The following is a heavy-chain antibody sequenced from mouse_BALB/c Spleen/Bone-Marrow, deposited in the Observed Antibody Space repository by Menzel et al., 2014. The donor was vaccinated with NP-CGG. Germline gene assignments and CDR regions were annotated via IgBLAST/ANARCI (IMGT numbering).Heavy chain of an antibody. CDR3: ARWAIAHALDY. Sequence: VQLQQSGAELVRPGSSVKISCKASGYTFSGYWMNWVKQRPGQGLEWIGQIYPGDGDTNYNENFRGKATLTADKSSSTAYMQLSSLTSEDSAVYFCARWAIAHALDYWGQGTSVTVSS. J-gene: IGHJ4*01. V-gene: IGHV1-80*01. CDR2: IYPGDGDT. CDR1: GYTFSGYW.